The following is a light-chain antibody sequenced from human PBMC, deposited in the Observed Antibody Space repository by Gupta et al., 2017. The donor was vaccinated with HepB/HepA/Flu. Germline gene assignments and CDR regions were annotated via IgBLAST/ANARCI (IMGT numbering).Light chain of an antibody. CDR2: AAS. J-gene: IGKJ4*01. CDR1: QVIYNW. CDR3: QQANSFPLT. V-gene: IGKV1-12*01. Sequence: DIQMTQSPSTVSASIGDRVTITCRASQVIYNWLAWYQQKPGKAPKLLIYAASTLQRGVPSRFNGSGSGTDFTLSISSLQPEDFATYYCQQANSFPLTFGGGTKVEIK.